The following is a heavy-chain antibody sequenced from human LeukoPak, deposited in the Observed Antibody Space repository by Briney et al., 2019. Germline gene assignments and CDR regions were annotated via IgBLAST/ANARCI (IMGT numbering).Heavy chain of an antibody. D-gene: IGHD3-9*01. CDR3: ARDPGLRYFDWTMSGYFDY. Sequence: GGSLRLSCAASGFTFSSYSMNWVRQAPGKGLEWVSSISSSSNYIYYADSVKGRFTISRDNAKNSLYLQMNSLRAEDTAVYYCARDPGLRYFDWTMSGYFDYWGQGTLVTVSS. V-gene: IGHV3-21*04. CDR1: GFTFSSYS. CDR2: ISSSSNYI. J-gene: IGHJ4*02.